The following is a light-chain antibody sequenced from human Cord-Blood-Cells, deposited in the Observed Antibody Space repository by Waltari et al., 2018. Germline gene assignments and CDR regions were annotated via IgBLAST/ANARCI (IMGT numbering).Light chain of an antibody. J-gene: IGLJ1*01. CDR1: SSNIGAGYA. V-gene: IGLV1-40*01. Sequence: QSVLTQPPSVSGAPGQRVTIPCTGSSSNIGAGYAVHWYQQLPGTAPKLLIYGNSKRPSGVPDRFSGSKSGTSASLAITGLQAEDEADYYCQSYDSSLSGYVFGTGTKVTVL. CDR2: GNS. CDR3: QSYDSSLSGYV.